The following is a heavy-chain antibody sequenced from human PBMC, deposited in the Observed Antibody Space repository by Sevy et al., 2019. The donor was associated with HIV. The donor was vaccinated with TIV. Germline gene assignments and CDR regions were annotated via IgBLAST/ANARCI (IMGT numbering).Heavy chain of an antibody. Sequence: GGSLRLSCAASGFTFSTYSMNWVRQAPGKGLEWVSSISSSSNYIYYADSLKGRFTISRENAKNSLYRQMNSLRADDTAVYYCARDGARITMVQGVMAYYHGMDVWGQGTTVTVSS. D-gene: IGHD3-10*01. J-gene: IGHJ6*02. CDR1: GFTFSTYS. CDR2: ISSSSNYI. V-gene: IGHV3-21*01. CDR3: ARDGARITMVQGVMAYYHGMDV.